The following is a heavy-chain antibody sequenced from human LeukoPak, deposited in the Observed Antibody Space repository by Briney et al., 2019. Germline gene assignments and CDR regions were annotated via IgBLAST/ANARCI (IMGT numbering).Heavy chain of an antibody. J-gene: IGHJ5*02. CDR2: ISKKGDSI. Sequence: GGSLRLSCAASGFTFSDFYMTWIRQAPGKGLEWLSFISKKGDSIHYADSVRGRFIISRDNAKNLLYLQMNSLRPEDTAIYYCARDRSGYQYNWFDPWGQGTLVTVSS. CDR3: ARDRSGYQYNWFDP. D-gene: IGHD3-22*01. CDR1: GFTFSDFY. V-gene: IGHV3-11*01.